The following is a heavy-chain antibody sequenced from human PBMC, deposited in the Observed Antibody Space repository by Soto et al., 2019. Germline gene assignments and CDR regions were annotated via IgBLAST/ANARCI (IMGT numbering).Heavy chain of an antibody. J-gene: IGHJ4*02. D-gene: IGHD6-19*01. CDR2: ISGSGGST. V-gene: IGHV3-23*01. Sequence: LSCAASGFTFSSYAMSWVRQAPGKGLEWVSAISGSGGSTYYADSVKGRFTISRDNSKNTLYLQMNSLRAEDTAVYYCAKGGSSGWYVFDYWGQGTLVTVSS. CDR3: AKGGSSGWYVFDY. CDR1: GFTFSSYA.